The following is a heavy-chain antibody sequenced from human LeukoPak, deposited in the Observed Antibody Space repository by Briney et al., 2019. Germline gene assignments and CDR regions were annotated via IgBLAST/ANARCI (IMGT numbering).Heavy chain of an antibody. V-gene: IGHV3-53*01. D-gene: IGHD3-22*01. Sequence: GGSLRLSCAASGFTFSSYSMNWVRQAPGKGLEWVSVIYSGGSTYYADSVKGRFTISRDNSKNTLYLQMNSLRAEDTAVYYCARYNYDMDYFDYWGQGTLVTVSS. CDR1: GFTFSSYS. CDR3: ARYNYDMDYFDY. CDR2: IYSGGST. J-gene: IGHJ4*02.